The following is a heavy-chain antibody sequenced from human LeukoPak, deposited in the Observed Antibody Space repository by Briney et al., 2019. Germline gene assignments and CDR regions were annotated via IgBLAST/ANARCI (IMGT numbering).Heavy chain of an antibody. Sequence: GGSLRLSCAASGYTFSDYYMSWIRQAPGKGLEWVSYISSSGSTIYYADSVKGRFTISRDNAKNSLYLQMNSLRAEDTSVYYCARAVIPRKGYYFDYWGQGTLVTVSS. J-gene: IGHJ4*02. CDR3: ARAVIPRKGYYFDY. D-gene: IGHD2-21*01. CDR2: ISSSGSTI. V-gene: IGHV3-11*01. CDR1: GYTFSDYY.